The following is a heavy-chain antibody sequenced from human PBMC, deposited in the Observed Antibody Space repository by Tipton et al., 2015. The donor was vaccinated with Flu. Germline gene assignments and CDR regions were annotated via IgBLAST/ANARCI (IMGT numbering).Heavy chain of an antibody. V-gene: IGHV4-38-2*01. CDR3: ARSDYSNYVSEPKNWFDS. CDR1: GDPIGSRYF. Sequence: TLSLTCSVFGDPIGSRYFWAWIRQPPGKGLEWIGNVHRSGSSYYNPSLKSRVTMSVDTSKINFSLRLTSVTAADTAVYYCARSDYSNYVSEPKNWFDSWGQGILVTVSS. CDR2: VHRSGSS. D-gene: IGHD4-11*01. J-gene: IGHJ5*01.